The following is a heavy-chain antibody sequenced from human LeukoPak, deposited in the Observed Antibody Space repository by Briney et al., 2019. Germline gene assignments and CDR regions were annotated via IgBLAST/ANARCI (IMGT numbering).Heavy chain of an antibody. V-gene: IGHV4-34*01. D-gene: IGHD3-22*01. CDR3: ARHAYYYDSSGYPIPFYYFDY. Sequence: SETLSLTCAVYGGSFSGYYWSWIHQPPGKGLEWIGEINHSGSTNYNPSLKSRVTISVDTSKNQFSLKLSSVTAADTAVYYCARHAYYYDSSGYPIPFYYFDYWGQGTLVTVSS. J-gene: IGHJ4*02. CDR2: INHSGST. CDR1: GGSFSGYY.